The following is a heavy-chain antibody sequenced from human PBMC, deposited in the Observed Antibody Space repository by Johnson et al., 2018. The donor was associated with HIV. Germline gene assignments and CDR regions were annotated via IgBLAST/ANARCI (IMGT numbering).Heavy chain of an antibody. CDR3: ARDSGRYSSSWATFGAFDI. V-gene: IGHV3-33*01. CDR2: ILYDGSNK. Sequence: QVQLVESGGGVVQPGGSLRLSCAASGFTFSSYGMHWVRQAPGKGLEWVAVILYDGSNKYYADSVKGRFTISRDNSKNTLYLQMNSLRAEDTAVYYCARDSGRYSSSWATFGAFDIWGQGTKVAVSS. D-gene: IGHD6-13*01. CDR1: GFTFSSYG. J-gene: IGHJ3*02.